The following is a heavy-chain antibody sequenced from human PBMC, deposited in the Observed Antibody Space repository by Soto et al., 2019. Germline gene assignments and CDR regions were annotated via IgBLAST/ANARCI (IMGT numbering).Heavy chain of an antibody. D-gene: IGHD5-18*01. CDR3: ARASEYRFGYNYFDP. J-gene: IGHJ5*02. CDR2: INPSDGRT. V-gene: IGHV1-46*01. CDR1: GYPFTSYH. Sequence: ASVKVSCKASGYPFTSYHMHWVRQAPGQGLEWMGLINPSDGRTRYAQKFEGRVTMTSDRSTTIVYMELSSLRSDDTAVYYCARASEYRFGYNYFDPWGPGTLVTVSS.